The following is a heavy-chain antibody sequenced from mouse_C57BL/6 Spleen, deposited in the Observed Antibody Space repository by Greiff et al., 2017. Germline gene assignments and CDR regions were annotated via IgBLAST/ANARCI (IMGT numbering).Heavy chain of an antibody. CDR3: TQGGTTVVEDWYFDV. J-gene: IGHJ1*03. Sequence: EVQLQQSGAELVRPGASVKLSCTASGFNIKDYYMHWVKQRPEQGLEWIGRIEPEDGDTEYAPKFQGKATMTADTSSNTAYLQLSSLTSEDTAVYYCTQGGTTVVEDWYFDVWGTGTTVTVSS. V-gene: IGHV14-1*01. CDR2: IEPEDGDT. D-gene: IGHD1-1*01. CDR1: GFNIKDYY.